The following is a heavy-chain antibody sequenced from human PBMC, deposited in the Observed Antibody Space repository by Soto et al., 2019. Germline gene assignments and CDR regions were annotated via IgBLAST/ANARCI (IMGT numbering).Heavy chain of an antibody. D-gene: IGHD2-2*01. V-gene: IGHV4-59*01. CDR2: IYYSGST. CDR1: GGSISSYY. Sequence: SETLSLTCTVSGGSISSYYWSWIRQPPGKGLEWIGYIYYSGSTNYNPSLKSRVTISVDTSKNQFSLKLSSVTAADTAVYYCARGRGYCSSTSCYFNWLDPWGQGTLVTVSS. CDR3: ARGRGYCSSTSCYFNWLDP. J-gene: IGHJ5*02.